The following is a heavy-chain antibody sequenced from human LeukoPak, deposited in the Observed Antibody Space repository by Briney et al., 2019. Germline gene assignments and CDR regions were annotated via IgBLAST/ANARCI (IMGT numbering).Heavy chain of an antibody. CDR1: GFTFSGYW. V-gene: IGHV3-74*01. J-gene: IGHJ4*02. CDR2: TNRDDCDT. Sequence: QTGGSLRLSCAASGFTFSGYWMHWVRQAPGKGLVWVSRTNRDDCDTSYADSVKGRFTISRDKAKSTLYLQMNSLRVEDTAVYYCARSANYFDTSGQDYWGQGTLVTVSS. CDR3: ARSANYFDTSGQDY. D-gene: IGHD3-22*01.